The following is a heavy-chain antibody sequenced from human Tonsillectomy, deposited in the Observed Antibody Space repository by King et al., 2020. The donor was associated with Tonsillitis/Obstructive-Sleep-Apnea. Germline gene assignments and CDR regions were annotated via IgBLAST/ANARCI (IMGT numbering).Heavy chain of an antibody. Sequence: QLQESGPGLVKPSETLSLTCTVSGDSISSYYWSWIRQPPGKGLEWIGYIYYSGSTNYNPSLKSRVTISVDTSNNQFSLKLSCVTAADTAVYYCARDMVLEAGGDAFDLWGQGTMVTVSS. CDR1: GDSISSYY. D-gene: IGHD2-8*01. V-gene: IGHV4-59*01. J-gene: IGHJ3*01. CDR3: ARDMVLEAGGDAFDL. CDR2: IYYSGST.